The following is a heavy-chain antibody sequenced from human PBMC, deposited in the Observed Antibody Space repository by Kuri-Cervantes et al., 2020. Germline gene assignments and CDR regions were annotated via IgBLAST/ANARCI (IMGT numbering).Heavy chain of an antibody. J-gene: IGHJ6*02. Sequence: SETLSLTCAVSGGSISSGGYPWSWIRQPPGKGLEWIGYIYHSGSTYYNPSLKSRVTISVDTSKNQFSLKLSSVTAADTAVYYCARVVAPYYYYGMDVWGQGTTVTVSS. D-gene: IGHD3-10*01. CDR1: GGSISSGGYP. CDR2: IYHSGST. CDR3: ARVVAPYYYYGMDV. V-gene: IGHV4-30-2*01.